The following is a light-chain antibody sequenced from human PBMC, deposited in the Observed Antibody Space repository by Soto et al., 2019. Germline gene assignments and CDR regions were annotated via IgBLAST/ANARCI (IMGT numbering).Light chain of an antibody. CDR1: SRDVGGYNY. J-gene: IGLJ1*01. CDR2: DVS. Sequence: QSALTQPASVSGSPGQSITISCTGPSRDVGGYNYVSWCQQHPGKAPKLMIYDVSNRPSGVSNRFSGSKSGNTASLTISGLQAEDEADYYCSSYTSSSALYVFGTGTKVTVL. CDR3: SSYTSSSALYV. V-gene: IGLV2-14*01.